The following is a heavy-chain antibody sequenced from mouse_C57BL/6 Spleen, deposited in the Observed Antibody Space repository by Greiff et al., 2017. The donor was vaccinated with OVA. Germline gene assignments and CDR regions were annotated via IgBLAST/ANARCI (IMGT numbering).Heavy chain of an antibody. D-gene: IGHD2-4*01. CDR1: GYAFSSSW. Sequence: VQGVESGPELVKPGASVKISCKASGYAFSSSWMNWVKQRPGKGLEWIGRIYPGDGDTNYNGKFKGKATLTADKSSSTVYMELSRLTSEDSAVYFCARHEGGYDYPFDYWGQGTTLTVSS. CDR3: ARHEGGYDYPFDY. J-gene: IGHJ2*01. V-gene: IGHV1-82*01. CDR2: IYPGDGDT.